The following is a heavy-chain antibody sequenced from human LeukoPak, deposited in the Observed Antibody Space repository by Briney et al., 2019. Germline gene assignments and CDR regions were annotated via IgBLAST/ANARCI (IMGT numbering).Heavy chain of an antibody. CDR3: ARGVDSNYPDAFDI. V-gene: IGHV4-30-2*01. CDR1: GGSISSGGYS. CDR2: IYHSGST. Sequence: SETLSLTCAVSGGSISSGGYSWSWIRQPPGKGLEWIGYIYHSGSTYYNPSLKSRVTISVDRSKNQLSLKLSSVTAADTAVYYCARGVDSNYPDAFDIWGQGTMVTVSS. J-gene: IGHJ3*02. D-gene: IGHD4-11*01.